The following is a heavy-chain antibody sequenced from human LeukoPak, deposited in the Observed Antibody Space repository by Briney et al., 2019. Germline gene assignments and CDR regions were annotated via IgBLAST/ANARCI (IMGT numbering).Heavy chain of an antibody. CDR2: ISYDGSNK. CDR3: ARTMVRGVIVPGY. V-gene: IGHV3-30*03. CDR1: GFTFSSYG. D-gene: IGHD3-10*01. J-gene: IGHJ4*02. Sequence: GGSLRLSCAASGFTFSSYGMHWVRQAPGKGLEWVAVISYDGSNKYYADSVKGRFTISRDNSKNTLYLQMNGLRAEDTAVYYCARTMVRGVIVPGYWGQGTLVTVSS.